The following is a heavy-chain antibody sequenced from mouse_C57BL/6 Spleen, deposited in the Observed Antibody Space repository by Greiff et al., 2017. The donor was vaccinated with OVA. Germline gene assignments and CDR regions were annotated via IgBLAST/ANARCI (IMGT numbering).Heavy chain of an antibody. CDR1: GFTFSDFY. Sequence: EVKLVESGGGLVQSGRSLRLSSATSGFTFSDFYMEWVRQAPGKGLEWIAASRNKANDYTTEYSASVKGRFIVSRDTSQSILYLQMNALRAEDTAIYYCARDDEGAMDYWGQGTSVTVSS. CDR3: ARDDEGAMDY. V-gene: IGHV7-1*01. CDR2: SRNKANDYTT. J-gene: IGHJ4*01.